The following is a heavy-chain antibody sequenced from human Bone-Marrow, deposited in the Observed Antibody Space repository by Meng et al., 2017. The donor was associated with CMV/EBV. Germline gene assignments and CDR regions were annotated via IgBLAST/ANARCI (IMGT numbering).Heavy chain of an antibody. CDR2: IYYSGST. CDR3: ARRVKVRTFVPYYYGMDV. V-gene: IGHV4-39*01. CDR1: GGSISSSSYY. J-gene: IGHJ6*02. Sequence: SETLSLTCTVSGGSISSSSYYWGWIRQPPGKGLEWIGSIYYSGSTYYNPSLKSRVTISVDTSKNQFSLKLSSVTAADTAVYYCARRVKVRTFVPYYYGMDVWGQGTTVTVSS. D-gene: IGHD1/OR15-1a*01.